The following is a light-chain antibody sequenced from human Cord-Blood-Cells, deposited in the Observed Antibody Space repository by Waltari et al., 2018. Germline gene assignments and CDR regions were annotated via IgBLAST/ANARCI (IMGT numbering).Light chain of an antibody. Sequence: AIQLTQSPSSLSASVGDRVTITCRASQGISSALAWYQQKPGKAPKLLIYDASSMESGVPSRFSGSGSGTDFTLTISSLQPEDFATYYCQQFNSYPITFGQGTRLEIK. J-gene: IGKJ5*01. V-gene: IGKV1-13*02. CDR1: QGISSA. CDR3: QQFNSYPIT. CDR2: DAS.